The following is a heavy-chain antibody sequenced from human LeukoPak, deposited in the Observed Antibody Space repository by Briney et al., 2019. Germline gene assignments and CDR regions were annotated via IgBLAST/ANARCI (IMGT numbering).Heavy chain of an antibody. Sequence: GGSLRLSCADSGFTFSNFPMSWVRQAPGKGLEWVANIKQDGSEKYYVDSVKGRFTISRDNAKNSLYLQMNSLRAEDTAVYYCARDPRYYYYYYMDFWGKGTTVTVSS. V-gene: IGHV3-7*01. CDR1: GFTFSNFP. J-gene: IGHJ6*03. CDR2: IKQDGSEK. CDR3: ARDPRYYYYYYMDF.